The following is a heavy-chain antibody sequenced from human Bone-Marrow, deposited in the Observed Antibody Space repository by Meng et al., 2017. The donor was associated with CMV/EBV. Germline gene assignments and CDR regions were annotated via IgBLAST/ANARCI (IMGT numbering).Heavy chain of an antibody. CDR2: HSTGSA. D-gene: IGHD2-2*01. Sequence: SETLSLTCSVSGGSISGYQWAWVRQAPGKGLEWIGHSTGSATYNPSLKSRVTISVDTSKNQFSLKLSSVTAADTAVYYCARDSGLLGYCSSTSCYVFDYWGQGTLVTVSS. CDR3: ARDSGLLGYCSSTSCYVFDY. CDR1: GGSISGYQ. J-gene: IGHJ4*02. V-gene: IGHV4-59*01.